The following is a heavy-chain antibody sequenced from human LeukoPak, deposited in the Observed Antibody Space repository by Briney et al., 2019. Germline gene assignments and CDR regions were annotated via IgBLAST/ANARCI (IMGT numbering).Heavy chain of an antibody. Sequence: ASVKVSCKASGYTFTAYYMHWVRQAPGQGLESMGWINPNSGGSNYAQKFQGRVTMTRVTSITTAYMELTRLTSDDTAMYYCARNLEYSSSSGAFDIWGQGTMVTVSS. D-gene: IGHD6-6*01. J-gene: IGHJ3*02. CDR3: ARNLEYSSSSGAFDI. CDR1: GYTFTAYY. CDR2: INPNSGGS. V-gene: IGHV1-2*02.